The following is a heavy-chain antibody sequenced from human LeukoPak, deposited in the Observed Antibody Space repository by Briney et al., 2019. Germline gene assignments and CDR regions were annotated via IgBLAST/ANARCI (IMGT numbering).Heavy chain of an antibody. CDR3: AREGSSRYYYYGMDV. CDR1: GFTFSTYS. V-gene: IGHV3-48*01. Sequence: GGSLRLSCAASGFTFSTYSMNWVRQAPGKGLEWVSYISSSSIIYYADSVKGRFTISRDNAKNSLYLQMNSLRAEDTAVYYCAREGSSRYYYYGMDVWGQGTTVTVSS. CDR2: ISSSSII. D-gene: IGHD1-26*01. J-gene: IGHJ6*02.